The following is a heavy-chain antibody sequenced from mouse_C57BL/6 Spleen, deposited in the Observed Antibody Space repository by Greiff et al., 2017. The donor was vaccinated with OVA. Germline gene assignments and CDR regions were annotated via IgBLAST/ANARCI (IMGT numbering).Heavy chain of an antibody. Sequence: VQLQQPGAELVQPGASVKMSCTASGYTFTSYWITWVKQTPGQGLEWIGDIYPGSGSTNYNEKFKSKATLTVDKSSSTAYMQLSSLTSEDSAVYYCARGVYYGSSSYYAMDYWGQGTSVTVSS. CDR3: ARGVYYGSSSYYAMDY. V-gene: IGHV1-55*01. CDR1: GYTFTSYW. D-gene: IGHD1-1*01. CDR2: IYPGSGST. J-gene: IGHJ4*01.